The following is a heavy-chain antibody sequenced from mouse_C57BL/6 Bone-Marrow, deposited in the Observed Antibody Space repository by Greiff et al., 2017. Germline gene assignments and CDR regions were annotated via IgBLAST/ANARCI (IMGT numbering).Heavy chain of an antibody. CDR1: GFSLTSYA. Sequence: QVQLKESGPGLVAPSQSLSITCTVSGFSLTSYAISWVRQPPGKGLEWLGVIWTGGGTNYNSALKSRLSISKDNSKSQVFLKMNSLQTDDAARYYCASLNGLRRGGYYAMDYWGQGTSVTVSS. D-gene: IGHD2-4*01. CDR3: ASLNGLRRGGYYAMDY. V-gene: IGHV2-9-1*01. J-gene: IGHJ4*01. CDR2: IWTGGGT.